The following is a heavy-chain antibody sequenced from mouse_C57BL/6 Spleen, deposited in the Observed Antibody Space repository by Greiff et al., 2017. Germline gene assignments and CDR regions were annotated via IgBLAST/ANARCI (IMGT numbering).Heavy chain of an antibody. CDR2: INPSIGYT. D-gene: IGHD3-1*01. V-gene: IGHV1-7*01. J-gene: IGHJ3*01. CDR3: ASWGSALATWFAY. Sequence: QVQLKESGAELAKPGASVKLSCKASGYTFTSNWMHWVKQRPGQGLEWIGYINPSIGYTKYNQKFKDKATLTADKSSTTSYMQMSSLTYEDSAVYYFASWGSALATWFAYWGQGTLVTVSA. CDR1: GYTFTSNW.